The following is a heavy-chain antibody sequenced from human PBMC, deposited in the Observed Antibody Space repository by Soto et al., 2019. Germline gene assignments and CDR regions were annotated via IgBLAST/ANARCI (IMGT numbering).Heavy chain of an antibody. D-gene: IGHD3-22*01. CDR1: GFDISTNY. J-gene: IGHJ4*02. CDR2: IYKDEST. Sequence: EVHLVESGGDLIQPGGSLRLSCAASGFDISTNYMSWVRQAPGQGLEWVSVIYKDESTQYADSVRGRFIISRDNSKNTLFLQKNSLRAEDTAVYFCARERSGTIYYDNSGFLYWGRGTLVTVSS. CDR3: ARERSGTIYYDNSGFLY. V-gene: IGHV3-53*01.